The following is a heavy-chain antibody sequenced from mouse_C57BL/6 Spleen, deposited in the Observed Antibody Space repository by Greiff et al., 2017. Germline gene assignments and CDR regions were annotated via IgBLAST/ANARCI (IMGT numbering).Heavy chain of an antibody. V-gene: IGHV1-64*01. CDR1: GYTFTSYW. J-gene: IGHJ1*03. D-gene: IGHD1-1*01. CDR3: AREDYGSSYWYFDV. CDR2: IHPNSGST. Sequence: QVHVKQPGAELVKPGASVKLSCKASGYTFTSYWMHWVKQRPGQGLEWIGMIHPNSGSTNYNEKFKSKATLTVDKSSSTAYMQLSSLTSEDSAVYYCAREDYGSSYWYFDVWGTGTTVTVSS.